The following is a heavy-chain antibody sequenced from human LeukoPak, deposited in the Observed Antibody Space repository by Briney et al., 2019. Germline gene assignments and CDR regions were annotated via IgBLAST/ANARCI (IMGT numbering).Heavy chain of an antibody. V-gene: IGHV4-34*01. CDR2: INHSGST. J-gene: IGHJ4*02. CDR3: AAVTATDGTTVDY. D-gene: IGHD2-15*01. CDR1: GGSFSNYY. Sequence: SETLSLTCAVYGGSFSNYYWSWIRQPPGKGLEWIGEINHSGSTNYNPSLKNRVTISVDTSKNQFSLKLSSVTAADTAVHYCAAVTATDGTTVDYWGQGTLVTVSS.